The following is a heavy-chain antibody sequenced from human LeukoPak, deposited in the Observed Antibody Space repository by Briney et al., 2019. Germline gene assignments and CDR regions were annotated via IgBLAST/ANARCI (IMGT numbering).Heavy chain of an antibody. V-gene: IGHV4-59*12. CDR2: IYYSGST. CDR1: GGSNSSYY. Sequence: SVPVSLTCTVCGGSNSSYYWSWLRQPPGEGLEGSRYIYYSGSTNYNPSLKSRVTMSVATSKNQFSLKLSSVTAADTAVYYCARVRVDIVVVPAASYYYYYMDVWGKGTTVTISS. J-gene: IGHJ6*03. CDR3: ARVRVDIVVVPAASYYYYYMDV. D-gene: IGHD2-2*01.